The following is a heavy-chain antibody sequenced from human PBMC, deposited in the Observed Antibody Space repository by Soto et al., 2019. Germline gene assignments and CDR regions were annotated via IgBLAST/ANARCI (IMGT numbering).Heavy chain of an antibody. J-gene: IGHJ4*02. D-gene: IGHD3-22*01. V-gene: IGHV3-30-3*01. CDR3: ARDYYKYYDSSGYYRSPAY. CDR2: ISYDGSDK. Sequence: GGSLRLSCATSGFTFSSYAMHWVRQAPGKGLEWVALISYDGSDKDYADSVKGRFTISRDNSRNTLFLQMNSLRAEDTAVYYCARDYYKYYDSSGYYRSPAYWGQGTLVTVSS. CDR1: GFTFSSYA.